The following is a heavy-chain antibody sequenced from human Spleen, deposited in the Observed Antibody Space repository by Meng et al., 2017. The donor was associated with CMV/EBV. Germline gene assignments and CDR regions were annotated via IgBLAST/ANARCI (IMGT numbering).Heavy chain of an antibody. CDR1: GYTFTDYS. V-gene: IGHV1-2*02. Sequence: ASVKVSCKASGYTFTDYSIHWVRQAPGQGLEWMGWINPSSGDTNFAQKFQGRVTMTRDTSISTAYLELTRLTSDDTAVYYCARAGLNNQPLLLVIWAFDVWGQETMVTVSS. J-gene: IGHJ3*01. D-gene: IGHD2-21*02. CDR2: INPSSGDT. CDR3: ARAGLNNQPLLLVIWAFDV.